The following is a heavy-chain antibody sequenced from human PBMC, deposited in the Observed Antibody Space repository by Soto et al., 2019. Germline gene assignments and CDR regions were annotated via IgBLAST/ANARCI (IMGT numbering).Heavy chain of an antibody. CDR3: ARVMRWKWLLHAGFDY. V-gene: IGHV4-59*01. J-gene: IGHJ4*02. CDR2: IYYSGST. Sequence: SETLSLTCTVSGGSISSYYWSWIRQPPGKGLEWIGYIYYSGSTNYNPSLKSRVTISVDTSKNQFSLKLSSVTAADTAVYYCARVMRWKWLLHAGFDYWGQGTLVTVSS. D-gene: IGHD6-19*01. CDR1: GGSISSYY.